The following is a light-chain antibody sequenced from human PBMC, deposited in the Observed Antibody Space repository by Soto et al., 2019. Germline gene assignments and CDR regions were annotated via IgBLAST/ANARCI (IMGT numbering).Light chain of an antibody. Sequence: QSVLTQPRSVSGSPGQSVTISCTGTSSDVGGYNYVSWYQQHPGKAPKLMIYDVSKRPSGVPDRFSGSKSGNTASLTISGLQAEDEDDYYCCSYAGSYKGYVFGTGTKVTVL. CDR3: CSYAGSYKGYV. CDR1: SSDVGGYNY. CDR2: DVS. V-gene: IGLV2-11*01. J-gene: IGLJ1*01.